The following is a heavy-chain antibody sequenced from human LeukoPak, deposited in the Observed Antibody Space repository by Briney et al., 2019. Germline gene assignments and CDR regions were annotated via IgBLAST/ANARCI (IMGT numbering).Heavy chain of an antibody. V-gene: IGHV3-30*18. J-gene: IGHJ4*02. CDR1: GFTFSSYG. CDR2: ISYDGSNK. Sequence: PGGSLRLSCAASGFTFSSYGMHWVRQAPGKGLEWVAVISYDGSNKYYADSVKGRFTISRDNSKNTLYLQMNSLRAEDTAVYYCAKGDGDYGYWGQGTLVTVSS. D-gene: IGHD4-17*01. CDR3: AKGDGDYGY.